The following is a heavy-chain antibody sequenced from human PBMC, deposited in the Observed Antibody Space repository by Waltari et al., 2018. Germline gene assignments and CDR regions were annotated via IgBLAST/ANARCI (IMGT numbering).Heavy chain of an antibody. V-gene: IGHV1-69*08. D-gene: IGHD6-13*01. CDR3: ARGSSSWVENYYYYGMDV. J-gene: IGHJ6*02. CDR1: GGTFSSYA. Sequence: QVQLVQSGAEVKKPGSSVKVSCKASGGTFSSYAISWVRQAPGQGLEWMGRIIPIFGTANYAQKFQGRVTITADKSTSTAYMELSSLRSEDTAVYYCARGSSSWVENYYYYGMDVWGQGTTVTVSS. CDR2: IIPIFGTA.